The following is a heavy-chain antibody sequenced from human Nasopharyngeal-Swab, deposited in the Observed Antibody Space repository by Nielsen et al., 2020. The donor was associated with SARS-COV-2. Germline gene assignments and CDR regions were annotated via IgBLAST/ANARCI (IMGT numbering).Heavy chain of an antibody. J-gene: IGHJ6*02. D-gene: IGHD3-9*01. V-gene: IGHV4-61*09. CDR2: MYTSGST. CDR3: AREDRWTLTSFYYALDV. Sequence: SETLSLTCSASGVSISSGSYYWSWIPQPAGKGLEWIGHMYTSGSTNYNPSLKSRVAISIDKSKNQFSLRLCSVTAADTAVYYCAREDRWTLTSFYYALDVWCQGTTVTVSS. CDR1: GVSISSGSYY.